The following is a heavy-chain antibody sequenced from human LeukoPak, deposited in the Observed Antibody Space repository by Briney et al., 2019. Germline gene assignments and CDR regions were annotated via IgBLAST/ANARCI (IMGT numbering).Heavy chain of an antibody. CDR2: IYYSGST. Sequence: SETLSLTCTVSGGSISSYYWSWIRQPPGKGLEWLGYIYYSGSTNYNPSLKSRVTISVDTSKNQFSLKLSSVTAADTAVYYCARHHPGSGYYYFDYWGQGTLVTVSS. CDR1: GGSISSYY. J-gene: IGHJ4*02. V-gene: IGHV4-59*08. CDR3: ARHHPGSGYYYFDY. D-gene: IGHD3-22*01.